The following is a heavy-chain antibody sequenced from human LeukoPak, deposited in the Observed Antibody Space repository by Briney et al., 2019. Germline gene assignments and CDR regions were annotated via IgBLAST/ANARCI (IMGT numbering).Heavy chain of an antibody. J-gene: IGHJ3*02. Sequence: PGGSLRFSCAAFGFTFSNYWLTWFRQAQGKGWEGVANKKKEEGENSYVDSVKGRFTISRDNAKNPLHLQMNSLRAEDTAVYYCARDRGGSASHGCDAFDIWGQGTMVTVSS. D-gene: IGHD3-10*01. V-gene: IGHV3-7*01. CDR2: KKKEEGEN. CDR1: GFTFSNYW. CDR3: ARDRGGSASHGCDAFDI.